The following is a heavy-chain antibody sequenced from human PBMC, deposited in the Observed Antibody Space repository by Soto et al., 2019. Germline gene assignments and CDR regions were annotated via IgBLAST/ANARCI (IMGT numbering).Heavy chain of an antibody. CDR2: LYYGGST. CDR1: GGSISTYY. Sequence: SETLSLTCTVSGGSISTYYWNWIRQPPGKGLEWIGCLYYGGSTNYNPSLESRVTISLDTSKNQISLKLSSVTAADTAVYYCARGRDDYNGWYVDLWGRGSLVTVPS. V-gene: IGHV4-59*01. J-gene: IGHJ2*01. CDR3: ARGRDDYNGWYVDL. D-gene: IGHD4-4*01.